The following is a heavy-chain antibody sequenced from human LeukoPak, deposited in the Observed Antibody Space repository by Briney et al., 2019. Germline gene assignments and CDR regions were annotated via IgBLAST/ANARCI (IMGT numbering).Heavy chain of an antibody. D-gene: IGHD3-10*01. V-gene: IGHV3-23*01. CDR2: INGGGDIM. J-gene: IGHJ3*02. CDR1: GFSLRAYD. Sequence: GGSLRLSCAASGFSLRAYDLIWVRQAPGKGLDWVSVINGGGDIMMYEDSVKGGFTISRDNSKNTFYLQMNSLRVEDTAVYYCAMRDRGYGLDIWGQGTMVTVSS. CDR3: AMRDRGYGLDI.